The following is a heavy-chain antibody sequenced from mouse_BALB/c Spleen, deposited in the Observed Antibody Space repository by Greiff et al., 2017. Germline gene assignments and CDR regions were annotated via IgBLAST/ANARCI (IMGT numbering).Heavy chain of an antibody. D-gene: IGHD2-14*01. V-gene: IGHV5-12-1*01. CDR1: GFAFSSYD. Sequence: DVKLVESGGGLVKPGGSLKLSCAASGFAFSSYDMSWVRQTPEKRLEWVAYISSGGGSTYYPDTVKGRFTISRDNAKNTLYLQMSSLKSEDTAMYYCARQYYRSPGAMDYWGQGTSVTVSS. CDR2: ISSGGGST. CDR3: ARQYYRSPGAMDY. J-gene: IGHJ4*01.